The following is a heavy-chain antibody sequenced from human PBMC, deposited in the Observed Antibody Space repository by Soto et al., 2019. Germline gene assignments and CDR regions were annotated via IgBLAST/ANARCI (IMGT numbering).Heavy chain of an antibody. J-gene: IGHJ4*02. CDR1: GGSVSNSNYY. Sequence: SETLSLTCTVSGGSVSNSNYYWGWIRQSPGKGLEWIGSVYYRGRSYSKSSVKSRITISVDTSKNQFSLSLNSVTASDTAVYFCVSQRTSVLSQAYFDYWGPGALVTVSS. D-gene: IGHD2-8*01. V-gene: IGHV4-39*01. CDR3: VSQRTSVLSQAYFDY. CDR2: VYYRGRS.